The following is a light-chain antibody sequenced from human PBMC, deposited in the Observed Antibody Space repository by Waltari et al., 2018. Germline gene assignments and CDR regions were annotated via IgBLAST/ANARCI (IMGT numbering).Light chain of an antibody. V-gene: IGLV1-40*01. J-gene: IGLJ1*01. CDR1: SSNFGAGYD. CDR3: QSYDTGLKGYV. Sequence: QSVLTQPPSVSGAPGQRVTISCTGSSSNFGAGYDVHWYQQLPGTAPKVLIYENINRPSGVPDRFSGSKSGTSASLAITGLQAEGEADYYCQSYDTGLKGYVFGTGTKVTVL. CDR2: ENI.